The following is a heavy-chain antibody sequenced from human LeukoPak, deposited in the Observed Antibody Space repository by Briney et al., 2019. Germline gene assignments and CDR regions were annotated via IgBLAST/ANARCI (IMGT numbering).Heavy chain of an antibody. J-gene: IGHJ4*02. CDR2: IWHDGSVL. CDR1: GFTFSNYA. D-gene: IGHD3-10*01. CDR3: ARDRGQDDPIDI. Sequence: GGSLRLSCAASGFTFSNYAITWVRQTPGEGLEWVAVIWHDGSVLDYSESVKGRFTVSRDNRKNTLYLQMDSLRVEDTAVYYCARDRGQDDPIDIWGQGTLVTVSS. V-gene: IGHV3-33*08.